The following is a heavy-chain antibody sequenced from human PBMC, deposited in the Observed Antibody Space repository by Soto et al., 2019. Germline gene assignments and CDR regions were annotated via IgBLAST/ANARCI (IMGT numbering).Heavy chain of an antibody. V-gene: IGHV3-7*04. CDR3: AREVVVSRGASYFGY. D-gene: IGHD2-2*01. J-gene: IGHJ4*02. CDR1: GFTFCSNW. CDR2: IRQDGSEI. Sequence: SLRLSCVGSGFTFCSNWMTWVRQAPGKGLEWVANIRQDGSEINYVDSVKGRFTISRDNTKNSLYLQMNSLRAEDTTIYYCAREVVVSRGASYFGYWGPGTLVTVS.